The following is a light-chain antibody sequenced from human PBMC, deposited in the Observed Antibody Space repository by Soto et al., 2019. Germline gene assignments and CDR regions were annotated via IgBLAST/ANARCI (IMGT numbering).Light chain of an antibody. CDR2: EGH. Sequence: SALAQPASVSGSPGQSITISCTGASGYVGTYSLVSWYQQHPGKAPKVVIYEGHKRPSGVPDRFSGSKSGNTASLTISGLQAEDEADYYCCSYAGSYTYVFGTGTKVTVL. V-gene: IGLV2-23*01. CDR3: CSYAGSYTYV. J-gene: IGLJ1*01. CDR1: SGYVGTYSL.